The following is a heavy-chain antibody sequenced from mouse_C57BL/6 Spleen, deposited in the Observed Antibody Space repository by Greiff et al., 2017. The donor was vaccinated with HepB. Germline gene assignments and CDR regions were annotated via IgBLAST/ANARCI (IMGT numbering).Heavy chain of an antibody. Sequence: VQLKESGAELVRPGASVKLSCTASGFNIKDDYMHWVKQRPEQGLEWIGWIDPENGDTEYASKFQGKATITADTSSNTAYLQLSSLTSEDTAVYYCTRNYSFAYWGQGTLVTVSA. CDR1: GFNIKDDY. V-gene: IGHV14-4*01. CDR3: TRNYSFAY. CDR2: IDPENGDT. D-gene: IGHD2-1*01. J-gene: IGHJ3*01.